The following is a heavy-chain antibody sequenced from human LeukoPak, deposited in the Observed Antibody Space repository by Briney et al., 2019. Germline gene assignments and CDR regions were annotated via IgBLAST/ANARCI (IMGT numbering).Heavy chain of an antibody. CDR1: GGSISSSSYY. D-gene: IGHD4-11*01. Sequence: SETLSLTCTVSGGSISSSSYYWGWIRQPPGKGLEWIGSIYYSGSTYYNSSLESRVTISVDTSRNQFSLKLNSVTAADTAVYYCASQGWYSNYYFDNWGQGTLVTVSS. V-gene: IGHV4-39*01. CDR3: ASQGWYSNYYFDN. J-gene: IGHJ4*02. CDR2: IYYSGST.